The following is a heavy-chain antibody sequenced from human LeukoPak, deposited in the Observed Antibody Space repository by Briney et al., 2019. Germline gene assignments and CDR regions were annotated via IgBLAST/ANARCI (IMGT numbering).Heavy chain of an antibody. CDR3: ARGGLDFDAFDI. CDR2: IGSRSTYT. CDR1: GFTFSSYS. Sequence: PGGSLRPSCAASGFTFSSYSMNWVRQAPGKGLEWVSSIGSRSTYTYSADSVKGRFTISRDNAKNSLYLQMNSLRAGDTAVYYCARGGLDFDAFDIWGQGTMVTVSS. V-gene: IGHV3-21*01. D-gene: IGHD3/OR15-3a*01. J-gene: IGHJ3*02.